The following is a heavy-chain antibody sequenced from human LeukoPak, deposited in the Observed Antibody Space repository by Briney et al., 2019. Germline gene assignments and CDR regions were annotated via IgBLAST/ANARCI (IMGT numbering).Heavy chain of an antibody. CDR3: ARNRGYSGYDPFDY. CDR1: GFPFSNYG. CDR2: IWYDGTKQ. D-gene: IGHD5-12*01. J-gene: IGHJ4*02. V-gene: IGHV3-33*01. Sequence: GRSLRLSCVASGFPFSNYGFHWVRQAPGKGLEWVAVIWYDGTKQYYGDSVKGRFTISRDNSWNTLYLQMNSLRVEDTAVYFCARNRGYSGYDPFDYWGQGTLVTVSS.